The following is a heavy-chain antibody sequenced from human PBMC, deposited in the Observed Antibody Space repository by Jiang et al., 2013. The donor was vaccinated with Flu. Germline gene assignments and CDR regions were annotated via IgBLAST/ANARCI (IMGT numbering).Heavy chain of an antibody. D-gene: IGHD3-22*01. CDR1: GNSFSIYW. CDR2: IYPGDSDT. J-gene: IGHJ4*02. CDR3: ARYYYDSSGIHYFDY. V-gene: IGHV5-51*03. Sequence: GAEVKKPGESLKISCKGSGNSFSIYWIAWVRQMPGKGLEWMGIIYPGDSDTRYSPSFQGQVTISADKSISTAYLQWSSLKASDTAMYYCARYYYDSSGIHYFDYWGQGTLVTV.